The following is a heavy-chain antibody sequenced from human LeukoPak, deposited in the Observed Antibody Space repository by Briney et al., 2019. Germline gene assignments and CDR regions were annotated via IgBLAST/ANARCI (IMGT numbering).Heavy chain of an antibody. CDR1: GGSISSGDYY. CDR2: IYYSGST. CDR3: ARVTPSYCSSTSCLPAYFQH. Sequence: PSQTLSLTCTASGGSISSGDYYWSWIRQPPGKGLEWIGYIYYSGSTYYNPSLKSRVTISVDTSKNQFSLKLSSVTAADTAVYYCARVTPSYCSSTSCLPAYFQHWGQGTLVTVSS. J-gene: IGHJ1*01. V-gene: IGHV4-30-4*01. D-gene: IGHD2-2*01.